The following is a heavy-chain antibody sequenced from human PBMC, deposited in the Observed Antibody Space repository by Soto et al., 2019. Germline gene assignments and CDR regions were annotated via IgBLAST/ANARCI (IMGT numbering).Heavy chain of an antibody. CDR3: ALHCSSTSCYAQGPADYYYYYMDV. D-gene: IGHD2-2*01. CDR1: GFTVSSNY. CDR2: IYSGGST. J-gene: IGHJ6*03. Sequence: GGSLRLSCAASGFTVSSNYMSWVRQAPGKGLEWVSVIYSGGSTYYADSVKGRFTISRDNSKNTLYLQMNSLRAEDTAVYYCALHCSSTSCYAQGPADYYYYYMDVWGKGTTVTVSS. V-gene: IGHV3-66*01.